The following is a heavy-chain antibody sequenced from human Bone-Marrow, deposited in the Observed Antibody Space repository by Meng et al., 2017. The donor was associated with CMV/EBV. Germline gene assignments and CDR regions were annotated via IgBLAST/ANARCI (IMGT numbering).Heavy chain of an antibody. J-gene: IGHJ4*02. Sequence: ASVKVSCKASGYTFTSYYMHWVRQAPGQGLEWMGIIKPSGGSTSYAQKFQGRVTMTRDTSTSTVYMELSSLSSEDTAVYYCARNLGPLLQSAAAGTIGFDYWGRATLVTVSS. CDR1: GYTFTSYY. CDR2: IKPSGGST. D-gene: IGHD6-13*01. V-gene: IGHV1-46*01. CDR3: ARNLGPLLQSAAAGTIGFDY.